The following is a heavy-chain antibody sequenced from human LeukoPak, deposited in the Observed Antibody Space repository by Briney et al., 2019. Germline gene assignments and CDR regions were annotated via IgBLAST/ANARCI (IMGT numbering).Heavy chain of an antibody. Sequence: ASVKVSCKASGGTFSSYAISWVRQAPGQGLEWMGGIIPILGTANYAQKFQGRVTITADESTSTAYMELSSLRSEDTAVYYCARVGVVYCSSTSCPKAPTNYYYYGMDVWGKGTTVTVSS. CDR2: IIPILGTA. V-gene: IGHV1-69*01. J-gene: IGHJ6*04. CDR3: ARVGVVYCSSTSCPKAPTNYYYYGMDV. D-gene: IGHD2-2*01. CDR1: GGTFSSYA.